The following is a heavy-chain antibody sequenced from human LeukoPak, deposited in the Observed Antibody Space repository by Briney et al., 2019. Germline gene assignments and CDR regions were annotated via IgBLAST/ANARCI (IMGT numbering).Heavy chain of an antibody. J-gene: IGHJ4*02. D-gene: IGHD6-13*01. CDR3: ATRPAGSTWYGVFDY. CDR1: GGSIKSHH. Sequence: SETLSLTCTVSGGSIKSHHWSWIRQPPGKGLEWIGYIFNGGITNYNPSLKSRVTMSLDTSRDQFSLRLTSVTAADTAIYYCATRPAGSTWYGVFDYWSQGTLVTVSS. V-gene: IGHV4-59*11. CDR2: IFNGGIT.